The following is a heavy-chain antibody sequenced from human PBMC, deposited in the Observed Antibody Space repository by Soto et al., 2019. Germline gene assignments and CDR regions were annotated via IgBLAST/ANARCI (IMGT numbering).Heavy chain of an antibody. J-gene: IGHJ6*02. Sequence: QVQLVQSGAEVKKPGSSVKVSCKASGGTFSSYAISWVRQAPGQGLEWMGGIIPIFGTANYAQKFQGRVTITADESTSTAYMELSSLRSEDTAVYYCARGTLRVGEFAYYYYGMDVWGQGTTVTVSS. CDR2: IIPIFGTA. CDR3: ARGTLRVGEFAYYYYGMDV. D-gene: IGHD3-16*01. V-gene: IGHV1-69*12. CDR1: GGTFSSYA.